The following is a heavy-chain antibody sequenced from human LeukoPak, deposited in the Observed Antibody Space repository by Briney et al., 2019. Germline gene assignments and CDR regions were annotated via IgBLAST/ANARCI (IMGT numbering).Heavy chain of an antibody. CDR3: ARYFWSGYSPDY. V-gene: IGHV3-33*01. J-gene: IGHJ4*02. CDR1: GFTFSSYG. D-gene: IGHD3-3*01. Sequence: PGGSLRLSCAASGFTFSSYGMHWVRQAPGKGLEWVAVIWYDGSNKYYADSVKGRFTISRDNAKSSLYLQMNSLRAEDTAVYYCARYFWSGYSPDYWGQGTLVTVSS. CDR2: IWYDGSNK.